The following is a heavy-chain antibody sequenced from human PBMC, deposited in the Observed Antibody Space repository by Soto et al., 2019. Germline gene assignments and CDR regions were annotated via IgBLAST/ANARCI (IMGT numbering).Heavy chain of an antibody. CDR1: GFTFSSYV. D-gene: IGHD2-21*01. V-gene: IGHV3-23*01. Sequence: GGSLRLSCAASGFTFSSYVMSWVRQAPGKGLEWVSAISDSGGSTYYADAVKGRFTISRDNSKNTLYLQMNSLRADDTAVYYCEKPHRSNSVPYWGQGILVTVS. CDR3: EKPHRSNSVPY. CDR2: ISDSGGST. J-gene: IGHJ4*02.